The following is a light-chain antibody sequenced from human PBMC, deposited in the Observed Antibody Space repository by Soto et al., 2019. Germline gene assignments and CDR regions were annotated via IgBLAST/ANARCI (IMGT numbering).Light chain of an antibody. CDR3: SSYTSSSTQV. J-gene: IGLJ2*01. Sequence: QSALTQPASVSGSPGQSITISCTGTSGDVGGYNYVSWYQQHPGKAPKLMIYDVSNRPSGVSNRFSGSKSGNTASLTISGLQAEDEADYYCSSYTSSSTQVFGGGTKVTVL. CDR2: DVS. CDR1: SGDVGGYNY. V-gene: IGLV2-14*03.